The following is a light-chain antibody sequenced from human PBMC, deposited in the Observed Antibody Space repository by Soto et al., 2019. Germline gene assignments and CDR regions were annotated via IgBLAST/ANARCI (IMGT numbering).Light chain of an antibody. J-gene: IGKJ3*01. Sequence: DIQMTQSPSSLSASVGDRVTITCRASQAIDQYVAWYQQKPGQAPKLLIYAASTLQSGVPSRFNGSGSAAHFTPIITGLQHEDVETYYCQEHNGDFPVAFGPGTKV. V-gene: IGKV1-27*01. CDR2: AAS. CDR3: QEHNGDFPVA. CDR1: QAIDQY.